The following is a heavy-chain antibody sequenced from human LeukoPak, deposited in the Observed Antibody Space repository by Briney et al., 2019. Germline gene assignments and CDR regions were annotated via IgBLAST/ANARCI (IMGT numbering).Heavy chain of an antibody. V-gene: IGHV3-9*01. CDR3: AKEVYYYDSSGTQAYFDY. J-gene: IGHJ4*02. CDR2: ISWNSGSI. D-gene: IGHD3-22*01. CDR1: GFTFDDYA. Sequence: PGGSLRLSCAASGFTFDDYAMPWVRQAPGKGLEWVSGISWNSGSIGYADSVKGRFTISRDNAKNSLYLQMNSLRAEDTALYYCAKEVYYYDSSGTQAYFDYWGQGTLVTVSS.